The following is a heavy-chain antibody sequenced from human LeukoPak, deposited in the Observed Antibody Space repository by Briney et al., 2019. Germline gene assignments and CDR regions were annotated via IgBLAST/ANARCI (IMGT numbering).Heavy chain of an antibody. Sequence: PGGSLRLSCAASGLTFSSYAMHWVRQAPGKGLEWVALISYDGSNKYYADSVKGRFTISRDNSKNTLYLQMNSLRAEDTAVYYCAKGGSGWSQHYWGQGTLVTVSS. J-gene: IGHJ4*02. CDR3: AKGGSGWSQHY. D-gene: IGHD6-19*01. CDR2: ISYDGSNK. V-gene: IGHV3-30-3*01. CDR1: GLTFSSYA.